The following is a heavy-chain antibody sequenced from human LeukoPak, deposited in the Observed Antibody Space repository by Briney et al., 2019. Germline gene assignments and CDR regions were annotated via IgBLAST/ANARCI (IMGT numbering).Heavy chain of an antibody. V-gene: IGHV4-39*07. CDR1: GGSISSSSYY. D-gene: IGHD4-23*01. CDR2: IYYSGST. J-gene: IGHJ4*02. CDR3: ARVGVDYSGNIIKYFFDY. Sequence: SETLSLTCTVSGGSISSSSYYWGWIRQPPGKGLEWIGSIYYSGSTYYNPSLKSRVTISVDTSKNQFSLKLSPVTAADTAVYYCARVGVDYSGNIIKYFFDYWGQGTLVTVSS.